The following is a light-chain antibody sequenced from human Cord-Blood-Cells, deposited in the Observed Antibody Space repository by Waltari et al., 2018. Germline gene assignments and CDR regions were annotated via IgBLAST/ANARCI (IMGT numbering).Light chain of an antibody. CDR1: QRVSSN. CDR2: GAS. Sequence: EIVMTQSPATLSVSPGERATLSCRASQRVSSNLAGYQQKPGQAPRLLIYGASTGATGIPARFSGSGSGTEFTLTISSLQSEDFAVYYCQQYNNWPRTFGQGTKVEIK. V-gene: IGKV3-15*01. CDR3: QQYNNWPRT. J-gene: IGKJ1*01.